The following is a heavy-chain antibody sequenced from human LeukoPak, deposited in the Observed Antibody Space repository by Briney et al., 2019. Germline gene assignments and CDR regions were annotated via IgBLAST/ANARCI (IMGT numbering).Heavy chain of an antibody. CDR1: GFTFSSYA. Sequence: GGSLRLSCAASGFTFSSYAMSWVRQAPGKGLEWVSAISGSGSSTYYADSVKGRFTISRDDSKNTLHLQMNSLRVEDTAVYYCALGLVTDYWGQGTLVTVSS. V-gene: IGHV3-23*01. D-gene: IGHD3-9*01. J-gene: IGHJ4*02. CDR2: ISGSGSST. CDR3: ALGLVTDY.